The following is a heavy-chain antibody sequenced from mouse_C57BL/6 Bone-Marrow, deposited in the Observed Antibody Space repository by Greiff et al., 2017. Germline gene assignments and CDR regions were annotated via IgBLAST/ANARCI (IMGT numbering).Heavy chain of an antibody. CDR1: GFSFNTYA. V-gene: IGHV10-1*01. CDR2: IRSKSNNYAT. Sequence: DVQLVESGGGLVQPKGSLKLSCAASGFSFNTYAMNWVRQAPGKGLEWVARIRSKSNNYATYYADSVKDRFTISRDDSESMLYLQMNNLKTEDTAMYYCVRHGDSNYDAMDYWGQGTSVTVSS. J-gene: IGHJ4*01. D-gene: IGHD2-5*01. CDR3: VRHGDSNYDAMDY.